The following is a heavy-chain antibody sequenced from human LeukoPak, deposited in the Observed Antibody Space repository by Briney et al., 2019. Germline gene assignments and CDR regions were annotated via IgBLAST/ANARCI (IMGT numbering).Heavy chain of an antibody. CDR3: ARDPYDYGDCVGGLDV. V-gene: IGHV3-21*01. CDR1: GFTFSSYS. J-gene: IGHJ6*02. CDR2: ISSSSSYI. Sequence: GGSLRLSCAASGFTFSSYSMNWVRQAPGKGLEWVSSISSSSSYIYYADSVKGRFTISRDNAKNSLYLQMNSLRAEDTAVYYCARDPYDYGDCVGGLDVWGQGTTVTVSS. D-gene: IGHD4-17*01.